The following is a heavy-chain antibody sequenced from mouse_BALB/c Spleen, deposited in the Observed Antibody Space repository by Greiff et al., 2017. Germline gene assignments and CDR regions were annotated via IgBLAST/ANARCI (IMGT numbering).Heavy chain of an antibody. D-gene: IGHD2-1*01. CDR3: NAWGGNYYPFDY. V-gene: IGHV14-4*02. CDR2: IDPENGDT. CDR1: GFNIKDYY. J-gene: IGHJ2*01. Sequence: VQLKESGAELVRSGASVKLSCTASGFNIKDYYMHWVKQRPEQGLEWIGWIDPENGDTEYAPKFQGKATMTADTSSNTAYVQLSSLTSEDTAVYYCNAWGGNYYPFDYWGQGTTLTVSS.